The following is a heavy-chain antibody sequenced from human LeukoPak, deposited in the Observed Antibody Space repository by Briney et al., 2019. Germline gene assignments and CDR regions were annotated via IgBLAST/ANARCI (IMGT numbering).Heavy chain of an antibody. V-gene: IGHV3-23*01. CDR1: GFTFSSYA. CDR3: AKVQRVEMATTRLKRGDFWFDY. D-gene: IGHD5-24*01. CDR2: ISGSGGST. J-gene: IGHJ4*02. Sequence: PGGSLRLSCAASGFTFSSYAMSWVRQAPGKGLEWVSAISGSGGSTYYADSVKGRFTISRDNSKNTLYLQMNSLRAEDTAVYYCAKVQRVEMATTRLKRGDFWFDYWGQGTLVTVSS.